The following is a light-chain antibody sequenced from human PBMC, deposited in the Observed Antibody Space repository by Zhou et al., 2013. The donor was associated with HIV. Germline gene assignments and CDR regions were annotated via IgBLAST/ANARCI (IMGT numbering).Light chain of an antibody. CDR2: AAS. V-gene: IGKV1-5*01. CDR3: QQYYSYPT. J-gene: IGKJ1*01. CDR1: QSISRW. Sequence: DIQMTQSPSTLSASVGDRVTITCRASQSISRWLAWYQQKPGKAPKLLIYAASTLQSGVPSRFSGSGSGTDFTLTINCLQSEDFATYFCQQYYSYPTFGQGTEVEIK.